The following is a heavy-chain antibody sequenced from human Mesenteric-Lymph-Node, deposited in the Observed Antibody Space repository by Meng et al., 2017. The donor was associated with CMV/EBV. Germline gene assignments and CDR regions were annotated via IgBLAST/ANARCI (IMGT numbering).Heavy chain of an antibody. D-gene: IGHD3-3*01. J-gene: IGHJ4*02. V-gene: IGHV1-8*01. CDR2: MNPNSGNT. Sequence: SGYPFTSYDINWVRQATGQGLEWMGWMNPNSGNTGSAQRFQGRVTMTRDTSISTAYMELSSLRSEDTAVYYCARGGITIFGVIIATDYWGQGTLVTVSS. CDR1: GYPFTSYD. CDR3: ARGGITIFGVIIATDY.